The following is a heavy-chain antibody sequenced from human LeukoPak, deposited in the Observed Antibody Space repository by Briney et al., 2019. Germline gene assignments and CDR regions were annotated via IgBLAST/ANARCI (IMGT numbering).Heavy chain of an antibody. J-gene: IGHJ4*02. CDR1: GYSINRGYY. D-gene: IGHD7-27*01. CDR3: AREDGDGG. CDR2: IYHSGST. V-gene: IGHV4-38-2*02. Sequence: SETLSLTCTVSGYSINRGYYWGWIRQPPGKGLEWIGSIYHSGSTYYNPSLKSRVTISVDTSKNQFSLKLSSVTAADTAVYYCAREDGDGGWGQGTLVTVSS.